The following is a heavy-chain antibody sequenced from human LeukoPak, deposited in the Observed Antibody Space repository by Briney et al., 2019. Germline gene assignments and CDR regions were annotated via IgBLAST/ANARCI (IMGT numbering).Heavy chain of an antibody. CDR3: ARDGDYSSSWLDY. CDR1: GGSISSSSYY. V-gene: IGHV4-61*01. Sequence: PSETLSLTCTVSGGSISSSSYYWGWIRQPPGKGLEWIGYIYYYSGSTNYNPSLKSRVTISVDTSKNQFSLKLSSVTAADTAVYYCARDGDYSSSWLDYWGQGTLVTVSS. CDR2: IYYYSGST. D-gene: IGHD6-13*01. J-gene: IGHJ4*02.